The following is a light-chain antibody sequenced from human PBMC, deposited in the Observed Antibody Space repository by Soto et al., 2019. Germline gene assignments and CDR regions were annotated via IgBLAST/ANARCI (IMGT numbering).Light chain of an antibody. CDR3: QQTYTTPEIT. J-gene: IGKJ5*01. V-gene: IGKV1-5*03. CDR1: QSISSW. Sequence: DIQMTQSPSTLSASVGDIVTITCRASQSISSWLAWYQQKPGKAPKLLIYKASSLESGVPTRFSGSGSGTDFTLTISSLQPEDFATYYCQQTYTTPEITFGQGTRLEIK. CDR2: KAS.